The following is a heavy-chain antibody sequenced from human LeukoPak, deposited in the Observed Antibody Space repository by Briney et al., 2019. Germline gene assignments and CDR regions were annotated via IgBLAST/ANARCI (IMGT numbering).Heavy chain of an antibody. D-gene: IGHD3/OR15-3a*01. V-gene: IGHV4-39*01. CDR2: IYYSGST. J-gene: IGHJ4*02. CDR1: GGSISSSNYY. Sequence: SETLSLTCTVSGGSISSSNYYWGWIRQPPGKGLEWIGTIYYSGSTYYNPSLKSRVTIYVDTSKNQFSLKLSSVTAADTAVHYCAKRNDFWTGYYTYWGQGTLVTVSS. CDR3: AKRNDFWTGYYTY.